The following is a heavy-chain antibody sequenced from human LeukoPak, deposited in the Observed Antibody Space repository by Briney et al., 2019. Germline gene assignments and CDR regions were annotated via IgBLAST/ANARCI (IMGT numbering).Heavy chain of an antibody. CDR1: GDSVSSNSAA. CDR2: TYYRSKWYN. CDR3: ARHPSYPSVATTQFGRDY. V-gene: IGHV6-1*01. D-gene: IGHD3-16*01. J-gene: IGHJ4*02. Sequence: SQTLSLTCAISGDSVSSNSAAWNWIRQSPSRGLEWLGRTYYRSKWYNDYAVSVKSRITINPDTSKNQFSLQLNSVTPEDTAVYYCARHPSYPSVATTQFGRDYWGQGTLVTVSS.